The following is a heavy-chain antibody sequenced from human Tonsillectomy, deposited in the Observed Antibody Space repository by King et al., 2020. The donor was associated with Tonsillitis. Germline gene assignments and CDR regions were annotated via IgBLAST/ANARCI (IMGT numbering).Heavy chain of an antibody. CDR3: ARDPDGYYFDY. J-gene: IGHJ4*02. Sequence: VQLVESGGGVVQPGRSLRLSCAASGFTFSSYAIHWVRQAPGKGLEWVAVISYDGSDKYYVDSVKGRFTLSRDNSKNTLYLQMNSLSAEDTAVYYCARDPDGYYFDYWGQGTLVTVSS. D-gene: IGHD3-10*01. CDR2: ISYDGSDK. V-gene: IGHV3-30*04. CDR1: GFTFSSYA.